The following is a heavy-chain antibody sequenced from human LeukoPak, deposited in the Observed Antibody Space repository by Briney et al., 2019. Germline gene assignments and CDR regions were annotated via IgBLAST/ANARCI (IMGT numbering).Heavy chain of an antibody. D-gene: IGHD3-22*01. CDR2: ISGSGGST. CDR1: GFTFRRYA. Sequence: PGGSLRLSCAASGFTFRRYAMSWVRQAPGKGLEWVSAISGSGGSTYYADSVKGRFTISRVNSKNTLYLQMNSLRAEDTAVYYCASHHYYDSSGLDDYFDYWGQGTLVTVSS. J-gene: IGHJ4*02. CDR3: ASHHYYDSSGLDDYFDY. V-gene: IGHV3-23*01.